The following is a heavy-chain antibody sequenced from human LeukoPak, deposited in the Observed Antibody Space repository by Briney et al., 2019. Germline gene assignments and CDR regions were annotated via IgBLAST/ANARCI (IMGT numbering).Heavy chain of an antibody. V-gene: IGHV1-2*02. CDR3: AREGVIGDGYNFFDY. D-gene: IGHD5-24*01. J-gene: IGHJ4*02. CDR2: INPHSGGT. Sequence: ASVTVSCKASGYTFKSYGISWVRQAPGQGLEWMGWINPHSGGTNSEQNFQGRVTMSRDTSISTVYMELSRLRSDDTALYYCAREGVIGDGYNFFDYWGQGTLVTVSS. CDR1: GYTFKSYG.